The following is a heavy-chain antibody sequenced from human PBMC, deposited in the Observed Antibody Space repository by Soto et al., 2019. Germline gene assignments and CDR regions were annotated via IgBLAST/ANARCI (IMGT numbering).Heavy chain of an antibody. V-gene: IGHV4-31*03. CDR3: ARGRSSTSPYPIGY. CDR1: GGSISSGGYY. J-gene: IGHJ4*02. CDR2: IYYSGST. Sequence: QVQLQESGPGLVKPSQTLSLTCTVSGGSISSGGYYWSWIRQHPGKVLEWIGYIYYSGSTYYNPSLKSRVTISVDTSKNQFSLKLSSVTAAHTAVYYCARGRSSTSPYPIGYWGQGTLVTVSS. D-gene: IGHD2-2*01.